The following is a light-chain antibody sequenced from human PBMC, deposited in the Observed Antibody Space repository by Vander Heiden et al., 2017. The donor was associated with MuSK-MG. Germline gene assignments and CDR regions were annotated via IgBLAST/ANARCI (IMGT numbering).Light chain of an antibody. CDR2: DAS. Sequence: ETVPTQSTATLSLSPGARATLSCRASQSVSSYLAWYQQKPGQAPRLLIYDASNRATGIPARFSGSGSGTDFTLTISSLEPEDVAVYYCQQRRNWPLTFGGGTKVEVK. J-gene: IGKJ4*01. V-gene: IGKV3-11*01. CDR1: QSVSSY. CDR3: QQRRNWPLT.